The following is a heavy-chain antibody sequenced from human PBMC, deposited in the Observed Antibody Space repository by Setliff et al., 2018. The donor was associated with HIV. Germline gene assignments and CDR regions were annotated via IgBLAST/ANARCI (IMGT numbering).Heavy chain of an antibody. D-gene: IGHD3-9*01. CDR1: GGSLNDYY. CDR2: INHSGST. CDR3: AGESALTGQSD. Sequence: PSETLSLTCAVYGGSLNDYYWSWIRLPPGKGLEWIGEINHSGSTNYNPSLKSRVTISLDKSRNQFSLQVTSMTAADTAVYYCAGESALTGQSDWGQGTPVTVSS. J-gene: IGHJ4*02. V-gene: IGHV4-34*01.